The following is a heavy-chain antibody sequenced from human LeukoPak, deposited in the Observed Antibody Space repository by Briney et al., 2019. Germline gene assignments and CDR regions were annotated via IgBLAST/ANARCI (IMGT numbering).Heavy chain of an antibody. CDR1: GGSISSSS. D-gene: IGHD3-16*01. CDR3: AKDGLAPGVYWVDRWFDP. J-gene: IGHJ5*02. Sequence: ETLSLTCSVSGGSISSSSNYWGWVRQAPGKGLEWVSAISGSGGSTYYADSVKGRFTISRDNSKNTLYLQMNSLRAEDKAVYYCAKDGLAPGVYWVDRWFDPWGQGTLVTVSS. V-gene: IGHV3-23*01. CDR2: ISGSGGST.